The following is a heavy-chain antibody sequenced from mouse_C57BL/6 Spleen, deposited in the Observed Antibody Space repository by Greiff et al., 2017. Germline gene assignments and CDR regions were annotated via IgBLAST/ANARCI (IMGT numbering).Heavy chain of an antibody. CDR3: ASEGDFDY. J-gene: IGHJ2*01. CDR2: IYPGDGDT. V-gene: IGHV1-82*01. Sequence: QVQLKESGPELVKPGASVKISCKASGYAFSSSWMNWVKQRPGKGLERIGRIYPGDGDTNYNGKFKGKATLTADKSSSTAYMQLSSLTSEDSAVYFCASEGDFDYWGQGTTLTVSS. CDR1: GYAFSSSW.